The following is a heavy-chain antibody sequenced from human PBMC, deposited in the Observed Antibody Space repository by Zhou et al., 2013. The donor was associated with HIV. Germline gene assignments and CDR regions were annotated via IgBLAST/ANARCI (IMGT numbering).Heavy chain of an antibody. D-gene: IGHD3-10*01. Sequence: QVQLVQSGAEVKKPGASVKVSCKASGYTFTSYGISWVRQAPGQGLEWMGWISAYNGNTNYAQKLQGRVTMTTDTSTSTAYMELRSLRSDDTAVYYCARKLLWFGELSSLVWGQEDYWGQGTLVTVSS. CDR2: ISAYNGNT. CDR1: GYTFTSYG. CDR3: ARKLLWFGELSSLVWGQEDY. J-gene: IGHJ4*02. V-gene: IGHV1-18*01.